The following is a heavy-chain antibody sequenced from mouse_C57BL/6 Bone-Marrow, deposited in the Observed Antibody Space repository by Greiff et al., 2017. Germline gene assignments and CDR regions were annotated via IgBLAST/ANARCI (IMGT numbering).Heavy chain of an antibody. CDR3: SSDSYYVLCDFDV. D-gene: IGHD2-12*01. CDR2: IDPAYGYT. Sequence: VQLQQSVAELVRPGASVKLSCTASGFNIQNTYLHWVKPRPEQGLEWIGRIDPAYGYTKYAPKFSGKATINADTSTTTAYLQLSSLTSADTSIYYCSSDSYYVLCDFDVWGTGTTVTVSS. J-gene: IGHJ1*03. V-gene: IGHV14-3*01. CDR1: GFNIQNTY.